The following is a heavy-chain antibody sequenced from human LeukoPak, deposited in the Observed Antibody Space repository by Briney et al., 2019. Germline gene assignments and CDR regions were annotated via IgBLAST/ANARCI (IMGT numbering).Heavy chain of an antibody. D-gene: IGHD5-12*01. CDR3: ARDRGYSGYGRPLGWFDP. J-gene: IGHJ5*02. Sequence: GSSVKVSCKASGGTFSSYAISWVRQAPGQGLEWMGWINPNSGGTNYAQKFQGRVTMTRDTSISTAYMELSRLRSDDTAVYYCARDRGYSGYGRPLGWFDPWGQGTLVTVSS. V-gene: IGHV1-2*02. CDR1: GGTFSSYA. CDR2: INPNSGGT.